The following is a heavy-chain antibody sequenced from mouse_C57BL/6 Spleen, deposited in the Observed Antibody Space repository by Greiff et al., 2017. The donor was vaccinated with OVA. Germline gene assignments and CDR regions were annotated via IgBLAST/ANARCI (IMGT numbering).Heavy chain of an antibody. CDR3: YYDEDYFDY. CDR1: GYTFTDYY. V-gene: IGHV1-19*01. J-gene: IGHJ2*01. CDR2: INPYNGGT. Sequence: EVKLVESGPVLVKPGASVKMSCKASGYTFTDYYMNWVKQSHGKSLEWIGVINPYNGGTSYNQKFKGKATLTVDKSSSTAYMELNSLTSEDSAVYYCYYDEDYFDYWGQGTTLTVSS. D-gene: IGHD2-4*01.